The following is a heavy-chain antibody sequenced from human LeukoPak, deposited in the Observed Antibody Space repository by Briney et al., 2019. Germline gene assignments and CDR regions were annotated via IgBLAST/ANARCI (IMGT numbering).Heavy chain of an antibody. J-gene: IGHJ5*02. V-gene: IGHV3-30-3*01. D-gene: IGHD1-26*01. CDR2: ISYDGSNK. CDR1: GFTFSSYA. CDR3: AREGRKWELLSNWFDP. Sequence: GGSLRLSCAASGFTFSSYAMPWVRQAPGKGLEWVAVISYDGSNKYYADSVKGRFTISRDNSKNTLYLQMNSLRAEDTAVYYCAREGRKWELLSNWFDPWGQGTLVTVSS.